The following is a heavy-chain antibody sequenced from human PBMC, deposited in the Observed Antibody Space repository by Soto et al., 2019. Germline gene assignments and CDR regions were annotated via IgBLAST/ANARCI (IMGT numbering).Heavy chain of an antibody. CDR2: VYYSGGA. V-gene: IGHV4-39*01. CDR1: GVSIHNSHSF. J-gene: IGHJ5*01. D-gene: IGHD2-15*01. CDR3: GRVVEGATRHTDFDS. Sequence: SEPLSLTCSVSGVSIHNSHSFWGWIRQPPGKGLEFIGSVYYSGGANYNQSLKSRVTISVDPSKNQFSLRVNSVTAADTAVYYCGRVVEGATRHTDFDSWGQGTLVTVSS.